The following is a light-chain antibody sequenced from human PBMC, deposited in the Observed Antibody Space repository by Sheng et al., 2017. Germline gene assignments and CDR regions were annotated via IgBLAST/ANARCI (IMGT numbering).Light chain of an antibody. Sequence: EIVLTQSPGTLSLSPGERATLSCRASQSVSSNLAWYQHKPGQAPRLLIYGASTRATGIPDRCSGSGSGTDFTLTISRLEPEDFAVYYCQQYGSSPITFGQGTRLEIK. CDR2: GAS. CDR3: QQYGSSPIT. V-gene: IGKV3-20*01. J-gene: IGKJ5*01. CDR1: QSVSSN.